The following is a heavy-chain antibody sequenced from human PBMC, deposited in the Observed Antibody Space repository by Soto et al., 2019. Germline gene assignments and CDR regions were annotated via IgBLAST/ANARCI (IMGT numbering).Heavy chain of an antibody. CDR1: GFSLRYTRMG. J-gene: IGHJ2*01. CDR2: IFSNDAK. CDR3: ARSLYVDYVHWYFDL. Sequence: QVTLKESGPVLVKPTETLTLTCSVSGFSLRYTRMGVSWIRQSPGKALEWLAHIFSNDAKSYSPSLKSRLAISRDTSKGQVVLTMTNVAPVDTATYYCARSLYVDYVHWYFDLWGRGTLVTVSS. V-gene: IGHV2-26*01. D-gene: IGHD4-17*01.